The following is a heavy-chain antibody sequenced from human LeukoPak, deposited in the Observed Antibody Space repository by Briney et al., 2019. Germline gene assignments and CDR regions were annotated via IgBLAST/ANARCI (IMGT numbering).Heavy chain of an antibody. CDR1: GFTFSSYS. D-gene: IGHD5-24*01. Sequence: GGSLRLSCAASGFTFSSYSMNWVRQAPGPGLEWVSYISSSSSTIYYADSVKGRFTISRDNAKNSLYLQMNSLRDEDTAVYYCARDKWRWLQLRSDYGMDVWGQGTTVTVSS. J-gene: IGHJ6*02. V-gene: IGHV3-48*02. CDR3: ARDKWRWLQLRSDYGMDV. CDR2: ISSSSSTI.